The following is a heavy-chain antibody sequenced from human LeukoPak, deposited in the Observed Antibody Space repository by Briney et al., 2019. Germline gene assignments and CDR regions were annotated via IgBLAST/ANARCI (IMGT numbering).Heavy chain of an antibody. CDR1: GFTFSSYA. V-gene: IGHV3-23*01. CDR3: AKTETSSGWYPNWFDP. J-gene: IGHJ5*02. CDR2: ISGSGGST. D-gene: IGHD6-19*01. Sequence: GGSLRLSCAASGFTFSSYAMSWVRQAPGKGLEWVSAISGSGGSTYYADSVKGRFTISGDNSKNTLYLQMNSLRAEDTAVYYCAKTETSSGWYPNWFDPWGQGTLVTVSS.